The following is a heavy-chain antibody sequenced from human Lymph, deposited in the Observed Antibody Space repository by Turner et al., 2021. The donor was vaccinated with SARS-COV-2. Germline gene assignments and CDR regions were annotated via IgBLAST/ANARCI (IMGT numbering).Heavy chain of an antibody. CDR3: ARLVRRAEYYFDY. CDR1: GGSISSSSHY. J-gene: IGHJ4*02. V-gene: IGHV4-39*01. Sequence: LQLQESGPGLVKTSETPSLTCTVSGGSISSSSHYWGWIRQPPGRGLEWIGHIYYSGSNYYNPSLKSRVTISVDTSKNQFSLKLSSVTAADTAVYYCARLVRRAEYYFDYWGQGTLVTVSS. D-gene: IGHD3-10*01. CDR2: IYYSGSN.